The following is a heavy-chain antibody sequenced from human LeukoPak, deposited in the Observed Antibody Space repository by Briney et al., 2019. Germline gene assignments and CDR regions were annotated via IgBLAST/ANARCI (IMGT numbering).Heavy chain of an antibody. CDR1: GYSFTSYW. D-gene: IGHD2-2*01. CDR2: IYPGDSDT. Sequence: GESLKISCKGSGYSFTSYWIGWVRQMPGKGLERMGIIYPGDSDTRYSPSFQGQVTISADKSISTAYLQWSSLKASDTAMYYCARQAEHCSSTSCYPNWFDPWGQGTLVTVSS. CDR3: ARQAEHCSSTSCYPNWFDP. J-gene: IGHJ5*02. V-gene: IGHV5-51*01.